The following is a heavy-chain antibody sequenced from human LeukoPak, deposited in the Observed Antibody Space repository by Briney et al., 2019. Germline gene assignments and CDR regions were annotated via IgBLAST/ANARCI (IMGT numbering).Heavy chain of an antibody. CDR2: ISYDGSNK. CDR1: GFTFSSYG. D-gene: IGHD1-26*01. Sequence: QTGGSLRLSCAASGFTFSSYGMHWVRQAPGKGLEWVAVISYDGSNKYYADSVKGRFTISRDNSKNTLYLQMNSLRAEDTAVYYCAKDLDSNSGSYPWGQGTLVTVSS. J-gene: IGHJ5*02. V-gene: IGHV3-30*18. CDR3: AKDLDSNSGSYP.